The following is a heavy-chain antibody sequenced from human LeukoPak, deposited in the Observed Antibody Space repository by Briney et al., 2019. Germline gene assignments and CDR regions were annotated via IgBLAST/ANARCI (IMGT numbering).Heavy chain of an antibody. Sequence: ASVKVSCKASGYTFTSYGISWVRQAPGQGLEWMGWISAYHGNTNYAQKLQGRVTMTTDTSTSTAYMELRSLRSDDTAVYYCASQLLWFGELLPFDPWGQGTLVTVSS. D-gene: IGHD3-10*01. V-gene: IGHV1-18*01. CDR3: ASQLLWFGELLPFDP. CDR1: GYTFTSYG. J-gene: IGHJ5*02. CDR2: ISAYHGNT.